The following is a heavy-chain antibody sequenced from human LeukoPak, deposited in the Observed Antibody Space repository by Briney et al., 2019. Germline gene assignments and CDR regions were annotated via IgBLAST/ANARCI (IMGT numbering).Heavy chain of an antibody. J-gene: IGHJ4*02. Sequence: PSETLSLTCAVYGGSFSGYYWSWIRQPPGKGLEWIGEINHSGSTNYNPSLKSRVTISVDTSKNQFSLKLSSVTAADTAVYYCARGPGYCSGGSCYFRWAYWGQGTLVTVSS. CDR1: GGSFSGYY. D-gene: IGHD2-15*01. V-gene: IGHV4-34*01. CDR2: INHSGST. CDR3: ARGPGYCSGGSCYFRWAY.